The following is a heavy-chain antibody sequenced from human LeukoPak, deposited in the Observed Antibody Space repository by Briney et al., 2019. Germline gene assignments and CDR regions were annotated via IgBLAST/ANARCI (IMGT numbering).Heavy chain of an antibody. J-gene: IGHJ4*02. CDR2: IYHSGST. CDR1: GFTFSSYT. D-gene: IGHD3-22*01. V-gene: IGHV4-30-2*01. Sequence: LRLSCAASGFTFSSYTMNWVRQAPGKGLEWIGYIYHSGSTYYNPSLKSRVTISVDRSKNQFSLKLSSVTAADTAVYYCARVGVLVGYVDYWGQGTLVTVSS. CDR3: ARVGVLVGYVDY.